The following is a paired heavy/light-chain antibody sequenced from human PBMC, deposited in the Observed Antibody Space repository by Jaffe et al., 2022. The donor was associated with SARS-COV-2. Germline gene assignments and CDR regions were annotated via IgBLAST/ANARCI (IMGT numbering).Heavy chain of an antibody. CDR2: IFSSGSS. Sequence: QLQLQESGPGLVKPSETLSLTCTVSGGSISSSRSYWGWIRLAPGKGLEWIGSIFSSGSSYYNPSLKSRVTISLDTSKNHFSLKVTSVTAADTAVYYCVSDTTGHYFGYWGQGTLVTVSS. CDR3: VSDTTGHYFGY. CDR1: GGSISSSRSY. V-gene: IGHV4-39*02. J-gene: IGHJ4*02. D-gene: IGHD2-8*01.
Light chain of an antibody. CDR2: EVS. Sequence: QSALTQPPSASGSLGQSVIISCTGTSSDVGGYNYVSWYQHHPGKAPKLMIYEVSKRPSGVPDRFSGSKSGNTASLTVSGLQAEDEADYYCSSYAGNSNLGFGGGTKLTVL. CDR1: SSDVGGYNY. CDR3: SSYAGNSNLG. J-gene: IGLJ3*02. V-gene: IGLV2-8*01.